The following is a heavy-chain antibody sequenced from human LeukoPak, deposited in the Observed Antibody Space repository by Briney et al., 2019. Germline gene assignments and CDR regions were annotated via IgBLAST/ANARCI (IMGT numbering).Heavy chain of an antibody. Sequence: SQTLSLTCAVYGGSFSGYYWSWIRQPPGKGLEWIGEINHSGSTNYNPSLKSRVTISVDTSKNQFSLKLSSVTAADTAVYYCARDPIAAAAPYWGQGTLVTVSS. J-gene: IGHJ4*02. V-gene: IGHV4-34*01. CDR3: ARDPIAAAAPY. CDR1: GGSFSGYY. D-gene: IGHD6-13*01. CDR2: INHSGST.